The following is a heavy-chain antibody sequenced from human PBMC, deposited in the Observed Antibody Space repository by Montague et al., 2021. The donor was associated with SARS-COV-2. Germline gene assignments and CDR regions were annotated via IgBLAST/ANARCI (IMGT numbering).Heavy chain of an antibody. V-gene: IGHV4-39*02. CDR2: IYFTGXT. D-gene: IGHD1/OR15-1a*01. J-gene: IGHJ3*02. CDR3: ARWGLNNAFDI. Sequence: SETLSLTCSVSGDSISRSHYFWAWIRQPPGMGLEWIGSIYFTGXTXYXXSLKSRVTISIDTSKNHFSLRLSSVTAADSAVFYCARWGLNNAFDIWGLGTMITISS. CDR1: GDSISRSHYF.